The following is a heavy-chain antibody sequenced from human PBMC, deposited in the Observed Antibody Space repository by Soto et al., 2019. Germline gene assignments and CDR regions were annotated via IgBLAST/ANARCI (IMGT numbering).Heavy chain of an antibody. CDR2: IDPSDSYT. CDR3: ARRAGLGVSTYYYYYYGMDV. Sequence: PGESLKISCKGSGYSFTSYWISWVRQMPGKGLEWMGRIDPSDSYTNYSPSFQGHVTISADKSISTAYLQWSSLKASDTAMYYCARRAGLGVSTYYYYYYGMDVWGQGTTVTVSS. V-gene: IGHV5-10-1*01. CDR1: GYSFTSYW. D-gene: IGHD6-19*01. J-gene: IGHJ6*02.